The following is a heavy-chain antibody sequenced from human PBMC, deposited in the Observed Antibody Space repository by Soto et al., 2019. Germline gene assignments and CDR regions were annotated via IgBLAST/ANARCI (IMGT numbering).Heavy chain of an antibody. CDR2: IYPGDSDT. D-gene: IGHD4-17*01. CDR1: GYSFVTYW. V-gene: IGHV5-51*01. Sequence: PGESLRISCNGSGYSFVTYWSGWVLQMPGKGLEWMGIIYPGDSDTRYSPSFQGQVTISADKSISTAYLQWSSLKASDTAMYYCARHRGDYGYEDYYGMDVWGQGTTVTVSS. CDR3: ARHRGDYGYEDYYGMDV. J-gene: IGHJ6*02.